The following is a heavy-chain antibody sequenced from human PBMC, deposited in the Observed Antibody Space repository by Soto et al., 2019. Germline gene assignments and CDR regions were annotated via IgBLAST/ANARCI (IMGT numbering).Heavy chain of an antibody. CDR1: GDSVSSNSAA. J-gene: IGHJ6*02. CDR2: TYYRSKWYN. V-gene: IGHV6-1*01. D-gene: IGHD3-3*01. CDR3: ARVPILGVVIGGDYYYYGMDV. Sequence: SQTLSLTCAISGDSVSSNSAAWNWIRQSPSRGLEWLGRTYYRSKWYNDYAVSVKSRITINPDTSKNQFSLQLNSVTPEDTAVYYCARVPILGVVIGGDYYYYGMDVWGQGTTVTVSS.